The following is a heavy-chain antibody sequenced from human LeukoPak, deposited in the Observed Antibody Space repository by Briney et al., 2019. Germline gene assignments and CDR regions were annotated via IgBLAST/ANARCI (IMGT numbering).Heavy chain of an antibody. Sequence: PGGSLRLSCAASGFTFSSYGMHWVRQAPGKGLEWVAVIWYDGSNKYYADSVKGRFNISRDNSKNTLYLQMNSLRAEDTAVYYCARDRHYYDSSGYYSHWGQGTLVTVSS. J-gene: IGHJ4*02. D-gene: IGHD3-22*01. CDR1: GFTFSSYG. V-gene: IGHV3-33*01. CDR2: IWYDGSNK. CDR3: ARDRHYYDSSGYYSH.